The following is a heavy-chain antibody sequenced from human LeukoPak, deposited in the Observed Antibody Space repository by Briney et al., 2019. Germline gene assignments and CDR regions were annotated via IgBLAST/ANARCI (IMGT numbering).Heavy chain of an antibody. CDR2: ISGSGGST. CDR3: AKDRYGGSYVEVFDY. CDR1: GFTFSSYA. J-gene: IGHJ4*02. V-gene: IGHV3-23*01. Sequence: GGSLRLSCAASGFTFSSYAMSWVRQAPGKGLEWVSAISGSGGSTYYADSVKGRFTISRDNSKNTLYLQMNSLRAEDTAVYYCAKDRYGGSYVEVFDYWGQGTLATVSS. D-gene: IGHD1-26*01.